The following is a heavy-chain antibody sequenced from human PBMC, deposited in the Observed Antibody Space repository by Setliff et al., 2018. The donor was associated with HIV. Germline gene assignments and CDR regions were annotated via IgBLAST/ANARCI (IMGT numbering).Heavy chain of an antibody. V-gene: IGHV4-31*03. CDR1: GGSLGSDDYY. CDR3: AREDRTGYRFDF. CDR2: IYYSGST. D-gene: IGHD6-13*01. Sequence: SETLSLTCTVFGGSLGSDDYYWSWIRQHPGKGLEWIGYIYYSGSTYYNPSLKSRVAISVDMSKNHFSLKLNSVTAADTAIYYCAREDRTGYRFDFWGQGTLVTVSS. J-gene: IGHJ4*02.